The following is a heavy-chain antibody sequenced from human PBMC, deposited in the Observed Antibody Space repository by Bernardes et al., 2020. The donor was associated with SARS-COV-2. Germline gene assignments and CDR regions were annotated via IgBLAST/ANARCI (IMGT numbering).Heavy chain of an antibody. J-gene: IGHJ6*02. CDR3: ARDLVVVPAAMYYYGMDV. Sequence: SLRLSCAASGFTFSDYYMSWIRQAPGKGLEWVSYISSSGSTIYYADSVKGRFTISRDNAKNSLYLQMNSLRAEDTAVYYCARDLVVVPAAMYYYGMDVWGQGTTVTVAS. V-gene: IGHV3-11*01. CDR1: GFTFSDYY. D-gene: IGHD2-2*01. CDR2: ISSSGSTI.